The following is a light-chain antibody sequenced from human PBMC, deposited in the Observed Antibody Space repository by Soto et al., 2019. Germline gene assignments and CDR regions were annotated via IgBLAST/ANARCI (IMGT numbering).Light chain of an antibody. J-gene: IGLJ3*02. CDR2: SNN. V-gene: IGLV1-47*02. CDR1: SSNIGSNY. Sequence: QSVLPQPPSASGTPGQRVTISCSGSSSNIGSNYVYWYQQLPGTAPKLLIYSNNQRPSGVPDRFSGSKSGTSASLAISGLRSEDAADYYCAAWDDRRSAWVFGVGTKLTVL. CDR3: AAWDDRRSAWV.